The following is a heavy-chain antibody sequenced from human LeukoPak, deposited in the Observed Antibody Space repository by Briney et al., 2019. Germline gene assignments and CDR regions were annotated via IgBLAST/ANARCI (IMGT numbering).Heavy chain of an antibody. D-gene: IGHD6-19*01. J-gene: IGHJ3*02. Sequence: ASVKVSCKASGYTFTSYDTNWVRQATGQGLEWMGWMNPNSGNTGYAQKFQGRVTITRNTSISTAYMELSSLRSEDTAVYYCASAGWYAAFDIWGQGTMVTVSS. CDR2: MNPNSGNT. V-gene: IGHV1-8*03. CDR3: ASAGWYAAFDI. CDR1: GYTFTSYD.